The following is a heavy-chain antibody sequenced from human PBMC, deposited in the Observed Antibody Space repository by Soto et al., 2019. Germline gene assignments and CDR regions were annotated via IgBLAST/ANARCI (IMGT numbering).Heavy chain of an antibody. J-gene: IGHJ4*02. D-gene: IGHD2-15*01. V-gene: IGHV4-34*01. CDR3: SGGRPHYFDY. Sequence: PWETRSRNCAVYGGSFSGYYWSWIRQPPGKGLEWTGEINHSGSTNYNPSLKSRVTISVDTSKNQFSLKLSSVTAADTAVYYCSGGRPHYFDYWGQGTLVTVSS. CDR2: INHSGST. CDR1: GGSFSGYY.